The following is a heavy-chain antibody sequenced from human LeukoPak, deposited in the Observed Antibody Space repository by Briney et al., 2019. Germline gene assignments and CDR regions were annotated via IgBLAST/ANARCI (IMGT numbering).Heavy chain of an antibody. D-gene: IGHD2-21*02. J-gene: IGHJ4*02. CDR1: GFTFSSYG. Sequence: GRSLRLSCAASGFTFSSYGMHWVRQAPGKGLEWVAVISYDGSNKYYADSVKGRFTISRDNSKNTLYLQMNSLRAEDTAVYYCAKAGSAYCGGDCYYDYWGQGTLVTVSS. CDR3: AKAGSAYCGGDCYYDY. CDR2: ISYDGSNK. V-gene: IGHV3-30*18.